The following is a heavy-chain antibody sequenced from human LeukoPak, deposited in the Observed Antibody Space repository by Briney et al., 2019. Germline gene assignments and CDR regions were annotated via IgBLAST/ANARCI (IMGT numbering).Heavy chain of an antibody. J-gene: IGHJ4*02. D-gene: IGHD6-19*01. V-gene: IGHV3-21*01. CDR1: GFTFSSYT. CDR3: ARSFSGWYHDY. CDR2: ISSSSNYI. Sequence: GGSLRLSCAASGFTFSSYTMNWVRQAPGKGLEWASSISSSSNYINYADSVKGRFTISRDNAKNSLYLQMNSLRAEDTAVYYCARSFSGWYHDYWGQGTLVTVSS.